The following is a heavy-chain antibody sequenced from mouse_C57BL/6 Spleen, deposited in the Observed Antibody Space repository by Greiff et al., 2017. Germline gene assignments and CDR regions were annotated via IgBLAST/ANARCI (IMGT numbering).Heavy chain of an antibody. CDR1: EYEFPSHD. CDR3: SRQGGRGYFDV. CDR2: INSDGGST. Sequence: EVKLMESGGGLVQPGESLKLSCESNEYEFPSHDMSWVRKTPEKRLELVAAINSDGGSTYYPDTMERRFIIARDNTKKTPNLQMSSLRSEDTALYYCSRQGGRGYFDVWGTGTTVTVSS. J-gene: IGHJ1*03. D-gene: IGHD3-3*01. V-gene: IGHV5-2*01.